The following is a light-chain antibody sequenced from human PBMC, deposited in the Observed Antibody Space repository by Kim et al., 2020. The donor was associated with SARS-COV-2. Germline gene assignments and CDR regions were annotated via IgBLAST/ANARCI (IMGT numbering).Light chain of an antibody. J-gene: IGLJ2*01. V-gene: IGLV2-8*01. Sequence: QSVLTQPPSASGSPGQSVTISCTGTSSDVGGYNYVSWYQQHPGKAPKPMIYEVSKRPSGVPDRFSGSKSGNTASLTVSGLQAEDEADYYCSSYAGSNNLVFGGGTQLTVL. CDR3: SSYAGSNNLV. CDR1: SSDVGGYNY. CDR2: EVS.